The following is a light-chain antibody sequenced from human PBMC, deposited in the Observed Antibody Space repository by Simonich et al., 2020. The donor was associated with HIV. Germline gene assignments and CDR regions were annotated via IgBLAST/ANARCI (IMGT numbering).Light chain of an antibody. Sequence: DIQMTQPPSSVSASVGDRVTSTCRASQGFSSWLAWYQQKPGKAPKLLIYAASSLHSGVPSRFSGSGSGRDFTLTISSLQPEDFATYYCQQANSFPLTFGGGTKVEIK. CDR3: QQANSFPLT. J-gene: IGKJ4*01. CDR2: AAS. V-gene: IGKV1-12*01. CDR1: QGFSSW.